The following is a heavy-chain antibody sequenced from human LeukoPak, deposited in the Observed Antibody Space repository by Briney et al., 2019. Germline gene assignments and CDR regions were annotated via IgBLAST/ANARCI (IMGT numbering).Heavy chain of an antibody. J-gene: IGHJ4*02. CDR3: ARDLPPGGTYAY. CDR2: ISAYNGNT. D-gene: IGHD1-26*01. V-gene: IGHV1-18*01. CDR1: GYTFTSYG. Sequence: ASVKVSCKASGYTFTSYGIHWVRQAPGQRFEWLGLISAYNGNTDYAEKFQGRVTLTRDTSTATAYMDLRNLRYDDTAVYFCARDLPPGGTYAYWGQGSTVIVSS.